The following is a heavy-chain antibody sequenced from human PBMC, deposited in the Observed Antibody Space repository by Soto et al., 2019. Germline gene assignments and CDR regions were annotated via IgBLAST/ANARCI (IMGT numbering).Heavy chain of an antibody. CDR1: GYTFTSYG. CDR3: ARGVGLGYFDWLLKDFYYFDY. Sequence: VASVKVSCKASGYTFTSYGISWVRQAPGQRPERIGWISAYNGNTNYAQKLQGRVTMTTDTSTSTAYMELRSLRSDDTAVYYCARGVGLGYFDWLLKDFYYFDYWGQGTLVTVSS. J-gene: IGHJ4*02. D-gene: IGHD3-9*01. V-gene: IGHV1-18*01. CDR2: ISAYNGNT.